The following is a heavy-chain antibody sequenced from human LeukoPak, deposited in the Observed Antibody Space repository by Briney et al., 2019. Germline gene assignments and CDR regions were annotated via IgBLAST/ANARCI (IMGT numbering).Heavy chain of an antibody. D-gene: IGHD6-13*01. V-gene: IGHV3-23*01. J-gene: IGHJ3*02. CDR3: AKDSSSWYGAFDI. CDR2: ISGSGGST. CDR1: GFTFSSYA. Sequence: GGSLRLSCAASGFTFSSYAMSWVRQAPGKGLEWVSAISGSGGSTYYADSVKGRFTIPRDNSKNTLYLQMNSLRAEDTAVYYCAKDSSSWYGAFDIWGQGTMVTVSS.